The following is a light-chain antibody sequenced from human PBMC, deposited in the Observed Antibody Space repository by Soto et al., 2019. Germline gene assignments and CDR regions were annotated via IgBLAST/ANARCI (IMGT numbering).Light chain of an antibody. CDR2: GAS. Sequence: IVMTQSPATLSVSPGERATLSCRASQSVSRNLAWYQQKPGQAPRLLIYGASTRATGIPARFSGSGSGTEFTLTISSLQSEDFAVYYCQQYNDWPRAFGGGTKVEIK. V-gene: IGKV3D-15*01. CDR3: QQYNDWPRA. J-gene: IGKJ4*01. CDR1: QSVSRN.